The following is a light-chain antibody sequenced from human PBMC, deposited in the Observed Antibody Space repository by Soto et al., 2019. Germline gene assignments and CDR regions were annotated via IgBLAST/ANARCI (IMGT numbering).Light chain of an antibody. CDR2: EVI. CDR3: SSSTTSGTLV. J-gene: IGLJ3*02. CDR1: SSDVGSFNR. V-gene: IGLV2-18*02. Sequence: QSALTQPPSVSGSPGQSVTISCAGTSSDVGSFNRVSWYQQPPGTAPRLMIYEVIYRPSGVPDRFAGSKSGNTASLTISGLQAEDEADYYCSSSTTSGTLVFGGGTQLTVL.